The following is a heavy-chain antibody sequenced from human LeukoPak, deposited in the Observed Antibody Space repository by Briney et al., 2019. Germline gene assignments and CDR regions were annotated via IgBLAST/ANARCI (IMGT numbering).Heavy chain of an antibody. CDR3: AKGRSTSSKASYYFDY. V-gene: IGHV3-23*01. CDR1: GFTFSSYA. J-gene: IGHJ4*02. Sequence: GGSLRLSCAASGFTFSSYAMTWVRQAPGKGLEWVSVISASGGGTSYADSVKGRFTISRDNSKNTLYLQMNSLRVEDTAIYYCAKGRSTSSKASYYFDYWGQGTLVTVSS. D-gene: IGHD2-2*01. CDR2: ISASGGGT.